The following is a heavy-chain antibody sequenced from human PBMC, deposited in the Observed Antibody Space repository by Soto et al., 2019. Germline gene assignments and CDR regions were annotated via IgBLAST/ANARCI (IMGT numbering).Heavy chain of an antibody. D-gene: IGHD1-26*01. V-gene: IGHV3-43*01. CDR2: ISWDGGST. CDR3: AKDRSLGRYYYYGMDV. Sequence: PGGSLRLSCAASRFPFSTYTMHWVRQAPGKGLEWVSLISWDGGSTYYADSVKGRFTISRDNSKNSLYLQMNSLRTEDTALYYCAKDRSLGRYYYYGMDVWGQGTTVTVSS. CDR1: RFPFSTYT. J-gene: IGHJ6*02.